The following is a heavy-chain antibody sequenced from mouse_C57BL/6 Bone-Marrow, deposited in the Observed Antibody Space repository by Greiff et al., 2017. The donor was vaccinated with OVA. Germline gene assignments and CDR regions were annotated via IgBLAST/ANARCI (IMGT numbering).Heavy chain of an antibody. CDR3: ARRVYYGNYEGFAY. V-gene: IGHV1-59*01. CDR1: GYTFTSYW. D-gene: IGHD2-1*01. J-gene: IGHJ3*01. CDR2: IDPSDSYT. Sequence: VQLQQPGAELVRPGTSVKLSCKASGYTFTSYWMHWVKQRPGQGLEWIGVIDPSDSYTNYNQKFKGKATLTVDTSSSTAYMQLSSLTSEDSAVYYCARRVYYGNYEGFAYWGQGTLVTVSA.